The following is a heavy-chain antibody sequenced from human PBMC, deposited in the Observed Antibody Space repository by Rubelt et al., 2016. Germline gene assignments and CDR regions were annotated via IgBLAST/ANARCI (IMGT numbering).Heavy chain of an antibody. D-gene: IGHD6-13*01. J-gene: IGHJ5*02. Sequence: QVQLQESGPGLVKPSETLSLTCTVSGGSISSYYWSWIRQPPGKGLEWIGYIYYSGSTNYNPSLRCRVSRSGYPSRNQFSWNLGSVAAAGTAGYYCARAPWVAAGQYIGWFDPWGQGTLVTVSS. CDR2: IYYSGST. CDR3: ARAPWVAAGQYIGWFDP. CDR1: GGSISSYY. V-gene: IGHV4-59*08.